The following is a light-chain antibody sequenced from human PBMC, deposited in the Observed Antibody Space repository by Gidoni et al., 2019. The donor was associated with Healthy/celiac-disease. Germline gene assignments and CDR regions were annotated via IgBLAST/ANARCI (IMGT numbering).Light chain of an antibody. CDR2: AAS. CDR3: QKYNSAPLFT. CDR1: QGISNY. V-gene: IGKV1-27*01. Sequence: DIQMTQSPSSMSASVGDRVTITCRASQGISNYLAWYQQKPGKVPKLLIYAASTLQSGVPSRFSGSGSGTDFTLTISSLQPEDVATYYCQKYNSAPLFTFGPGTKVDIK. J-gene: IGKJ3*01.